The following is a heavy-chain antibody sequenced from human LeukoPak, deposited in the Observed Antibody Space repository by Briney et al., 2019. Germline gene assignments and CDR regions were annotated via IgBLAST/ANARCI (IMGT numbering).Heavy chain of an antibody. D-gene: IGHD4-11*01. Sequence: PGGSLRLSCAASGFTFSSYSMNWVRQAPGKGLEWVSSISSSSSYIYYADSVKGRFTISRDNAKNSLYLQMNSLRAEDTAVYYCARSARANDYSFDYWGQGTLVTVSS. CDR2: ISSSSSYI. CDR3: ARSARANDYSFDY. V-gene: IGHV3-21*01. CDR1: GFTFSSYS. J-gene: IGHJ4*02.